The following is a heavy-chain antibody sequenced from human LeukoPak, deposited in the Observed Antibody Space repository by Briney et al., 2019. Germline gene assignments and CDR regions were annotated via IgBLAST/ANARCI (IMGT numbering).Heavy chain of an antibody. Sequence: SETLSLTCAVYGGSFSGYYWSWIRQPPGKGLEWIGEINHSGSTNYNPSLKSRVTISVDTSKNQFSLKLSPVTAADTAVYYCATGATDTDAFDIWGQGTMVTVSS. V-gene: IGHV4-34*01. J-gene: IGHJ3*02. CDR1: GGSFSGYY. D-gene: IGHD5-18*01. CDR2: INHSGST. CDR3: ATGATDTDAFDI.